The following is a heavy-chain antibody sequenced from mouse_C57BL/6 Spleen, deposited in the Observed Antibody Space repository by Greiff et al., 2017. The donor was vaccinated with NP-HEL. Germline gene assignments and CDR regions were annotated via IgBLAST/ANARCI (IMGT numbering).Heavy chain of an antibody. V-gene: IGHV7-3*01. CDR2: IRNKANGYTT. D-gene: IGHD4-1*01. Sequence: EVKLVESGGGLVQPGGSLSLSCAASGFTFTDYYMSWVRQPPGKALEWLGFIRNKANGYTTEYSASVKGRFTISRDNSQSILYLQMNALRAEDSATYYCARLNWDAGYFDDWGKGTTLTVSS. CDR1: GFTFTDYY. J-gene: IGHJ2*01. CDR3: ARLNWDAGYFDD.